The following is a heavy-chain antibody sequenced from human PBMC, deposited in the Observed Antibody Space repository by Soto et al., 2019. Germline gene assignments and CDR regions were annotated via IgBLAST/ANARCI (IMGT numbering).Heavy chain of an antibody. CDR1: GFTLSSYS. V-gene: IGHV3-48*01. CDR3: ARDPNIVLVPAAVRSYCYYCGMDV. CDR2: ISSSSSTI. J-gene: IGHJ6*02. Sequence: PGGSLRLSCAASGFTLSSYSMNWVRQAPGKGLEWVSYISSSSSTIYYADSVKGRFTISRDNSKNTLYLQMNSLRAEDTAVYYCARDPNIVLVPAAVRSYCYYCGMDVWGQGTTVTVSS. D-gene: IGHD2-2*01.